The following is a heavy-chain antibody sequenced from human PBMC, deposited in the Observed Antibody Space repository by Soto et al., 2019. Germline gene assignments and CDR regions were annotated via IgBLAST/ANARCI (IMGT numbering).Heavy chain of an antibody. V-gene: IGHV4-39*01. CDR2: IYYSGST. CDR1: GGSISSSSYY. J-gene: IGHJ4*02. D-gene: IGHD3-22*01. Sequence: LSETLSLTCTVSGGSISSSSYYWVCIRQPPGKGLEWIGSIYYSGSTYYNPSLKSRVTISVDTSKNQFSLKLSSVTAADTAVYYCARQRGGYYDSSGYLTSFDYWGQGTLVTVSS. CDR3: ARQRGGYYDSSGYLTSFDY.